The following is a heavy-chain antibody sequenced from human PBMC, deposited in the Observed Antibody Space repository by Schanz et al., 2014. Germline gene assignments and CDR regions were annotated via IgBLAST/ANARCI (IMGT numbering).Heavy chain of an antibody. CDR2: INSAGTT. Sequence: EVQLAESGGGLIQPGGSLRLFCAVSGFSVSNTYMHWVRQPPGKGLEWVSVINSAGTTYYADSVKGRFTFSRDSSKNTVYLQMDSLRADDTSVYYCARGRGYIIGQWGQGILVTVSS. CDR3: ARGRGYIIGQ. J-gene: IGHJ4*02. D-gene: IGHD3-10*01. V-gene: IGHV3-53*01. CDR1: GFSVSNTY.